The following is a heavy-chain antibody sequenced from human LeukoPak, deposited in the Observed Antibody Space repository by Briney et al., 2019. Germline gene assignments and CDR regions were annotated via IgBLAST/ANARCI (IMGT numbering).Heavy chain of an antibody. J-gene: IGHJ4*02. CDR2: IHRDDKT. CDR1: GFTVSSHY. V-gene: IGHV3-53*01. Sequence: GGSLRLSCAASGFTVSSHYMSWVRRAPGKGLEWVSFIHRDDKTYYADSVKGRFTMSRDSSKNTLYLQMNSLGADDTAVYYCAREVISTPSYFDYWGQGILVTVSS. D-gene: IGHD2-2*01. CDR3: AREVISTPSYFDY.